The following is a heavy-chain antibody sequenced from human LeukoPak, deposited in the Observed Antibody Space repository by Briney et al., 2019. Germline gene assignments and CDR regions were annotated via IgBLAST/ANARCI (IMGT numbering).Heavy chain of an antibody. J-gene: IGHJ6*03. V-gene: IGHV4-34*01. CDR3: ARGGGDSYYMGV. CDR1: GGSFSGYH. Sequence: PSETLSLTCAVYGGSFSGYHWSWIRQPPGKGLEWIGEINHSGGTNYNPSLKSRVTISVDTSKNQFSLKVNSVTAADTAVYYCARGGGDSYYMGVWGKGTTGTVSS. CDR2: INHSGGT. D-gene: IGHD3-16*01.